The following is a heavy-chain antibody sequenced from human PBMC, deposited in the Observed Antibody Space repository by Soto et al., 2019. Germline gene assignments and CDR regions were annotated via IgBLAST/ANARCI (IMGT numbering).Heavy chain of an antibody. Sequence: PSETLSLTCTVSGGSISSYYWSWIRQPPGKGLEWIGYINYSGSTNYNPSRKNRDTITVYMSKNQFCLKLSSVTAADTAGYYCARVRGRGLGVNAFDIWGQGTMVTVSS. CDR1: GGSISSYY. J-gene: IGHJ3*02. CDR2: INYSGST. V-gene: IGHV4-59*01. D-gene: IGHD3-10*01. CDR3: ARVRGRGLGVNAFDI.